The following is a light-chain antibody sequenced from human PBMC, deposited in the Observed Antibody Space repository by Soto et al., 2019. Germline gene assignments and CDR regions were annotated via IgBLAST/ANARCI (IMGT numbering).Light chain of an antibody. Sequence: EIVLTQSPGTLSLSPGERATLSCRASQSVSSSYLAWYQQKPGQAPRLLIYGASSRATGIPDRFSGSGSGTDFTLTISRLEPADFAVYYCNSTFGGGTKVEIK. CDR2: GAS. J-gene: IGKJ4*01. CDR3: NST. CDR1: QSVSSSY. V-gene: IGKV3-20*01.